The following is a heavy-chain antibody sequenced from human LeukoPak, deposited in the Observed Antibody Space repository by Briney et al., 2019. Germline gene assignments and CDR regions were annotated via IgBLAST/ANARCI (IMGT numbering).Heavy chain of an antibody. D-gene: IGHD3-22*01. J-gene: IGHJ4*02. CDR3: PRYTYDGRVYSLFDN. CDR1: GFTFGDYA. CDR2: IRSKAYGGTT. V-gene: IGHV3-49*03. Sequence: GGSLRLSCTASGFTFGDYAMSWFRQAPGKGLEWVGFIRSKAYGGTTEYAASVKGRFTISRDDSKSIAYLQMNSLKTEDTAVYYFPRYTYDGRVYSLFDNWAKGTRVTVS.